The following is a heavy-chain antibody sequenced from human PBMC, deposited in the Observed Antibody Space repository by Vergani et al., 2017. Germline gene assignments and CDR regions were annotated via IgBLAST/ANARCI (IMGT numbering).Heavy chain of an antibody. J-gene: IGHJ2*01. D-gene: IGHD6-13*01. Sequence: EVQLVESGGGLVQPGGSLRLSCAASGFTFSSYSMNWVRQAPGKGLEWVSYISSSSSTIYYADSVKGRFTISRDNAKNSLYLQMNILRDEDTAVYYCARDGDSSSWYFRRGVYPFAGFDLWGRGTLVTVSS. CDR3: ARDGDSSSWYFRRGVYPFAGFDL. V-gene: IGHV3-48*02. CDR1: GFTFSSYS. CDR2: ISSSSSTI.